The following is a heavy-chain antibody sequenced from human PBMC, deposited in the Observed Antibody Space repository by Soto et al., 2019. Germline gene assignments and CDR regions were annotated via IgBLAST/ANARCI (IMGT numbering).Heavy chain of an antibody. CDR1: GGSFSGYY. V-gene: IGHV4-34*01. CDR2: INHSGST. J-gene: IGHJ5*02. D-gene: IGHD2-21*02. CDR3: ATLPPRIVVMTLPFPS. Sequence: PSETLSLTCAVYGGSFSGYYWSWIRQPPGKGLEWIGEINHSGSTNYNPSLKSRVTISVDTSKNQFSLKLSSVTAADTAVYYCATLPPRIVVMTLPFPSWGQGTLVTVSS.